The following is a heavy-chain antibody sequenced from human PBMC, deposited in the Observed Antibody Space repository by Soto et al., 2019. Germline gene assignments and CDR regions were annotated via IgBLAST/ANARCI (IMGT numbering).Heavy chain of an antibody. D-gene: IGHD5-12*01. V-gene: IGHV3-23*01. CDR1: GFVFSNYA. J-gene: IGHJ4*02. Sequence: EVQLLESGGGLVQSGGSLTISCKASGFVFSNYAVTWVRRTPGQGLEWVSAITASGATTYYADSVKGRFTISRDNSRDNLFLHMNSLRADDTALYYCVQGIYPSSAGVPFDLWGQGTLVTVSS. CDR3: VQGIYPSSAGVPFDL. CDR2: ITASGATT.